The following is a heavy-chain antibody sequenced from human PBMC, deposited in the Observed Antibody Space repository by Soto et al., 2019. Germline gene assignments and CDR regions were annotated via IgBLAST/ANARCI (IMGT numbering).Heavy chain of an antibody. D-gene: IGHD6-6*01. V-gene: IGHV3-23*01. CDR1: GFTFSNYA. J-gene: IGHJ4*02. CDR2: ISGSGGST. CDR3: AKQSPPPGIYSSSAIDY. Sequence: GGSLRLSCAASGFTFSNYAMSWVRQAPGKGLEWVSAISGSGGSTYYADSVKGRFNISRDNSKNTLHLQMNSLRAEDTAVYYCAKQSPPPGIYSSSAIDYWGQGTLVTVSS.